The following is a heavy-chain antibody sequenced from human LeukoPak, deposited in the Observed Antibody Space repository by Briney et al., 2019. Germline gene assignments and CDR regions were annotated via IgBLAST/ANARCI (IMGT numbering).Heavy chain of an antibody. CDR2: ISSSSSTI. CDR3: ARARYDILTGYYYFDY. CDR1: GFTFSSYS. J-gene: IGHJ4*02. Sequence: PGGSLRLSCAASGFTFSSYSMNWVRQAPGKGLEWVSYISSSSSTIYYADSVKGRFTISRDNAKNSLYLQMNSLRAEDTAVYYCARARYDILTGYYYFDYWGQGTLVTVSS. V-gene: IGHV3-48*01. D-gene: IGHD3-9*01.